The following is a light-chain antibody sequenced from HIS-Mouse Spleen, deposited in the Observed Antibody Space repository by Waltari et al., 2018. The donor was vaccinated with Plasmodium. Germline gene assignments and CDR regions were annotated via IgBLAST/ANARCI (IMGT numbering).Light chain of an antibody. CDR2: QDS. V-gene: IGLV3-1*01. J-gene: IGLJ1*01. CDR3: QAWDSSTDYV. Sequence: SYELTQPPSVSVSPGQTASITCSGDKLGDKYACWYQQKPGTSPVLVIYQDSKRPSGIPDRFSGSNSGNTAPLTISGTQAMDEADYYCQAWDSSTDYVFGTGTKVTVL. CDR1: KLGDKY.